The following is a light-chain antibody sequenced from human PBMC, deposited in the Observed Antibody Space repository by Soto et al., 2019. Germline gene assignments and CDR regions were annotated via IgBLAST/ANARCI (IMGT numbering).Light chain of an antibody. Sequence: GGIVTITCRASQNINNWIAWYQQKPGKAPKFLIYDASTLESGVPSRFSGSGFGTEFSLTISSLQPDDFGSYYCQHMRTFGQGTKVDI. CDR3: QHMRT. CDR2: DAS. CDR1: QNINNW. V-gene: IGKV1-5*01. J-gene: IGKJ1*01.